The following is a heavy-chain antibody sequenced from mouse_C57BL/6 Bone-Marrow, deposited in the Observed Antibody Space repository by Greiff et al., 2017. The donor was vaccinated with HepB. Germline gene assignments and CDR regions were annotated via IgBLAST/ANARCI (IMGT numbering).Heavy chain of an antibody. CDR2: IDPSDSET. Sequence: QVQLQQPGAELVRPGSSVKLSCKASGYTFTSYWMHWVKQRPIQGLEWIGNIDPSDSETHYNQKFKDKATLTVDKSSSTAYMQLSSLTSDDSAVYYCARTPDYYGRGMDYWGQGTSVTVSS. J-gene: IGHJ4*01. V-gene: IGHV1-52*01. CDR3: ARTPDYYGRGMDY. CDR1: GYTFTSYW. D-gene: IGHD1-1*01.